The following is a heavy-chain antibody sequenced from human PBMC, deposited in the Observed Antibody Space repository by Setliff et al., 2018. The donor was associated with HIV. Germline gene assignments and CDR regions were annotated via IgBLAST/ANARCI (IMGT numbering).Heavy chain of an antibody. J-gene: IGHJ4*01. CDR1: GGSFSGHY. Sequence: PSETLSRTCAVYGGSFSGHYWSWIRQTPGKGLEWIGDISHSGNTNYNPSLKSRVTISVDTSKNQFSLRLTSVTAADTAVYFCARGSRSPLVNKFRVTPAFDYWGQGTLVTVSS. V-gene: IGHV4-34*01. CDR3: ARGSRSPLVNKFRVTPAFDY. CDR2: ISHSGNT. D-gene: IGHD2-21*02.